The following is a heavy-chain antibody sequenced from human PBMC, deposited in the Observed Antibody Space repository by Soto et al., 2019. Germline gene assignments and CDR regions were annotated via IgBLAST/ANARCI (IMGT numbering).Heavy chain of an antibody. Sequence: EVQVVESGGGLVQPGGSLKLSCAASGLTFSGSAMHWVRQASGKGLEWVGRIRSKANSYATAYAASVKGRFTISRDDSKNTAYLQMNSLKTEDTAVYYCSSWGSGQTNDSWGQGTLVTVSS. V-gene: IGHV3-73*02. D-gene: IGHD3-10*01. CDR1: GLTFSGSA. J-gene: IGHJ5*01. CDR2: IRSKANSYAT. CDR3: SSWGSGQTNDS.